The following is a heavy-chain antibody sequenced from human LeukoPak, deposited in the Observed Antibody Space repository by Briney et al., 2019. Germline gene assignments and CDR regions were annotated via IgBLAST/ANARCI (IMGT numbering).Heavy chain of an antibody. J-gene: IGHJ4*02. V-gene: IGHV4-59*08. CDR2: IYYSGST. Sequence: SETLSLTCTVSGGSISSYYWSWIRQPPGKGLEWIGYIYYSGSTNYNPSLKSRVTISVDTSKNQFSLKLSSVTAADTAVYYCARVSGGKPCDYWGQGILVTVSS. D-gene: IGHD4-23*01. CDR1: GGSISSYY. CDR3: ARVSGGKPCDY.